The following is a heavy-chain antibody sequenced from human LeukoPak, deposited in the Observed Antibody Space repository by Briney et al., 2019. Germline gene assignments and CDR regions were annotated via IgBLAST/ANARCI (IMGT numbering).Heavy chain of an antibody. J-gene: IGHJ6*02. CDR1: GFTFSSYS. Sequence: GGSLRLSFAASGFTFSSYSMNWVRQAPGKGLEWVSYISSSSSTIYYADSVKGRFTISRDNAKNSLYLQMNSLRAEDTAVYYCARAYHPGEYYYYDSSGYSDYYYGMDVWGQGTTVTVSS. V-gene: IGHV3-48*04. CDR2: ISSSSSTI. CDR3: ARAYHPGEYYYYDSSGYSDYYYGMDV. D-gene: IGHD3-22*01.